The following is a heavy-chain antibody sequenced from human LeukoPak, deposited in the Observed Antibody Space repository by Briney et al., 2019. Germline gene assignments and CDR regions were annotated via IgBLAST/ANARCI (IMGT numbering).Heavy chain of an antibody. CDR3: ASRINLIAARPTSLSDY. V-gene: IGHV3-48*03. Sequence: PGGSLRLSCAASGFTFSSYEMNWVRQAPGKGLEWVSYISSSGSTIYYADSVKGRFTISRDNAKNSLYLQMNSLRAEDTAVYYCASRINLIAARPTSLSDYWGQGTLVTVSS. J-gene: IGHJ4*02. D-gene: IGHD6-6*01. CDR1: GFTFSSYE. CDR2: ISSSGSTI.